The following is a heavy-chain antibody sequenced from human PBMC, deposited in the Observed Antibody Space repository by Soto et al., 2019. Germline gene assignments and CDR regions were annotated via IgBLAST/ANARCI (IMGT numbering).Heavy chain of an antibody. V-gene: IGHV5-51*01. D-gene: IGHD6-6*01. CDR1: GYSFTSYW. Sequence: GESRKISCKGSGYSFTSYWIGWVRQMPGKGLEWMGIIYPGDSDTRYSPSFQGQVTISADKSISTAYLQWSSLKASDTAMYYCARLGEVAALYYYGMDVWGQGTTVTVSS. CDR3: ARLGEVAALYYYGMDV. J-gene: IGHJ6*02. CDR2: IYPGDSDT.